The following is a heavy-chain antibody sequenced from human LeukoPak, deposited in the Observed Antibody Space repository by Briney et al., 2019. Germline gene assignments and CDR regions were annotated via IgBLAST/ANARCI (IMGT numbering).Heavy chain of an antibody. V-gene: IGHV1-18*01. CDR2: ISAYNGNT. CDR3: ARFGDSSGYYYDPLDY. CDR1: GYTFTSYG. J-gene: IGHJ4*02. D-gene: IGHD3-22*01. Sequence: ASVKVSCKASGYTFTSYGISWVRQAPGQGLEWMGWISAYNGNTNYAQKLQGIVTMTTDTSTSTAYMELRSLRSDDTAVYYCARFGDSSGYYYDPLDYWGQGTLVTVSS.